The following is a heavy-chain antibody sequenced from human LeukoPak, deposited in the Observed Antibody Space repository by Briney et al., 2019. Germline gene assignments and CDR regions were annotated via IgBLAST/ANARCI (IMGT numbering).Heavy chain of an antibody. J-gene: IGHJ4*02. CDR3: ARLTRLSTSPDRYYLDY. CDR2: IYTSGGT. D-gene: IGHD6-6*01. Sequence: SETLSLTCTVSGDSISSYYWSWIRQPPGKGLEWIGYIYTSGGTNYIPSFKGRVTISIDTSKNQFSLKLSSVTAADSAVYYCARLTRLSTSPDRYYLDYWARAPWSPSPQ. V-gene: IGHV4-4*09. CDR1: GDSISSYY.